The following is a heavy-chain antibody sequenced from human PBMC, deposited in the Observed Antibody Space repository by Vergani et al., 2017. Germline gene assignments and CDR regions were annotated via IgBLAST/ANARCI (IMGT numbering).Heavy chain of an antibody. V-gene: IGHV3-9*01. CDR1: GFTFDDYA. D-gene: IGHD5-18*01. CDR2: ISWNSGSI. J-gene: IGHJ4*02. Sequence: EVQLVESGGGLVQPGRSLRLSCAASGFTFDDYAMHWVRQAPGKGLEWVSGISWNSGSIGYADSVKGRFTISRDNAKNSLYLQMNSLRAEDTALYYCARVSHTAMAEGPLDYWGQGTLVTASS. CDR3: ARVSHTAMAEGPLDY.